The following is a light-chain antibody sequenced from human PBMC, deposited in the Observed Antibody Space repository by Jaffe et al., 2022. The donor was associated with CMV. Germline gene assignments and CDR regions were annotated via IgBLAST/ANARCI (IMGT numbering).Light chain of an antibody. CDR1: QAIGSW. CDR2: AAS. J-gene: IGKJ1*01. V-gene: IGKV1D-12*01. Sequence: DIQMTQSPSSVSASVGDRVTITCRASQAIGSWLAWYQQKPGKAPKLLIYAASSLQSGVPSRFSGTRSGTDFTLTISSLQPEDFATYYCQQANSFPRTFGQGTKVEIK. CDR3: QQANSFPRT.